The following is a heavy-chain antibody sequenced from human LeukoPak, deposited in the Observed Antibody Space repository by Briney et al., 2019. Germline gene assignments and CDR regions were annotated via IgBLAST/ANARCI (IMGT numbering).Heavy chain of an antibody. CDR3: ARANWDADWFDP. CDR1: GGSISSYY. D-gene: IGHD7-27*01. CDR2: IHYGGST. V-gene: IGHV4-59*01. Sequence: TSETLSLTCTVSGGSISSYYWSWIRQPPGKGLEWIRYIHYGGSTNYNPSLKSRVTISVDTSKNQFSLKLSSVTAADTAVYYCARANWDADWFDPWGQGTLVTVSS. J-gene: IGHJ5*02.